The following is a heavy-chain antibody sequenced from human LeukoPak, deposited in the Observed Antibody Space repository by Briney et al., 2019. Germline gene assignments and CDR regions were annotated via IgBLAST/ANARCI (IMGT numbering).Heavy chain of an antibody. CDR2: IWYDGSNK. CDR3: ARAKGGAFDY. D-gene: IGHD3-16*01. Sequence: GRSLRLSCAASGFTLSSYGMHWVRQAPGKGLEWVAVIWYDGSNKYYADSVKGRFTISRDNSKNTLYLQMNSLRAEDTAVYYCARAKGGAFDYWGQGTLVTVSS. CDR1: GFTLSSYG. V-gene: IGHV3-33*01. J-gene: IGHJ4*02.